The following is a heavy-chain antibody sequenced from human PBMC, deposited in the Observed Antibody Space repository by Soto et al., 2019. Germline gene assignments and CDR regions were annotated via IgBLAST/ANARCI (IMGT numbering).Heavy chain of an antibody. D-gene: IGHD5-12*01. CDR2: IIPIFGTA. Sequence: QVQLVQSGAEVKKPGSSVKVSCKASGGTFSSYAISWVRQAPGQGLEWMGGIIPIFGTANHAQKFQGRVTITADESTSTAYMELSSLRSEDTAVYYCARDLWAIVATGGPHAFDIWGQGTMVTVSS. CDR3: ARDLWAIVATGGPHAFDI. J-gene: IGHJ3*02. V-gene: IGHV1-69*01. CDR1: GGTFSSYA.